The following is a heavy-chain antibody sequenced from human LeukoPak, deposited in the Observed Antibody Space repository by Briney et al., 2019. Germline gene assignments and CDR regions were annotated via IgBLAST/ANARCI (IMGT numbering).Heavy chain of an antibody. CDR3: ARATYYYDSSGYPFDY. D-gene: IGHD3-22*01. CDR2: IYYSGST. V-gene: IGHV4-59*01. J-gene: IGHJ4*02. CDR1: GGSISSYY. Sequence: SETLSLTCTVSGGSISSYYWSWIRQPPGKGLEWIGYIYYSGSTNYNPSLKSRVTISVDTSKNRFSLKLSSVTAADTAVYYCARATYYYDSSGYPFDYWGQGTLVTVSS.